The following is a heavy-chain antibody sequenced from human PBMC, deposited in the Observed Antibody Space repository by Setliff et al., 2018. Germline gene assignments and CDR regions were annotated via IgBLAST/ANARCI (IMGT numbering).Heavy chain of an antibody. CDR2: IYYSGST. Sequence: SETLSLTCTVSGGSISSYYWSWIRQPPGKGLEWIAYIYYSGSTNYNPSLKSRVTISVDTSKNQFSLKLSSVTAADTAVYYCAREWGSSSWSSPRYYYYGRDVWGQGTTVTVSS. CDR1: GGSISSYY. V-gene: IGHV4-59*01. D-gene: IGHD6-13*01. J-gene: IGHJ6*02. CDR3: AREWGSSSWSSPRYYYYGRDV.